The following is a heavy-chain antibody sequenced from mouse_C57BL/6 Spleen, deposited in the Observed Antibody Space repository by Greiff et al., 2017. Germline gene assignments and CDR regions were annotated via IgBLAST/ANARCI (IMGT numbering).Heavy chain of an antibody. CDR1: GYTFTDYN. Sequence: EVQLQQSGPELVKPGASVKIPCKASGYTFTDYNMDWVKQSPGKSLEWIGDINPNNGGTIYNQKFKGKATLTVDKSSSTAYMELRSLTSEDTAVYYCARTIYYDCGGYFDYWGQGTTLTVSS. J-gene: IGHJ2*01. CDR3: ARTIYYDCGGYFDY. V-gene: IGHV1-18*01. D-gene: IGHD2-4*01. CDR2: INPNNGGT.